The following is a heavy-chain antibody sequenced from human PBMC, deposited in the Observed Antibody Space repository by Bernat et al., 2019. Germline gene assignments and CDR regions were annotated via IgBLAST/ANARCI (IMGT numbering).Heavy chain of an antibody. J-gene: IGHJ6*03. D-gene: IGHD6-13*01. CDR1: GFTFSSYA. CDR2: ISYDGSNK. V-gene: IGHV3-30*01. CDR3: ARDGVAAAGHYYYYYYMDV. Sequence: QVQLVESGGGVVQPGRSLRLSCAASGFTFSSYAMHWVRQAPGKGLEWVAVISYDGSNKYYADSVKGRFTISRDNSKNTLYLQMNSLRAEDTAVYYCARDGVAAAGHYYYYYYMDVWGKGTTVTVSS.